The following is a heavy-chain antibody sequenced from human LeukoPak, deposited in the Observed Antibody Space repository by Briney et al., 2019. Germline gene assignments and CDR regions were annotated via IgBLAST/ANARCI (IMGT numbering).Heavy chain of an antibody. D-gene: IGHD6-6*01. Sequence: GGSLRLSCAASGFTFSIYWMTWVRQAPGKGLEWVANIKQDGSEKYYVDSVKGRFTISRDNAKNSLYLQMNSLRAEDTAVYYCARGVEAARRFDYWGQGTLVTVSS. J-gene: IGHJ4*02. CDR2: IKQDGSEK. V-gene: IGHV3-7*04. CDR1: GFTFSIYW. CDR3: ARGVEAARRFDY.